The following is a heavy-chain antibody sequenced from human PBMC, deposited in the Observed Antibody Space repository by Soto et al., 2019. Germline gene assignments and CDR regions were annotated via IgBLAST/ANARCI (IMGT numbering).Heavy chain of an antibody. Sequence: QGQVMESGGGVVQPGKSLRLSCAASGFTFSSYGMHWVRQAPGKGLEWVAVISYDGNDKYYGDSVKGRFTISRDNSKNTVYLQMDSLRLEDTAVYYCAKDPLYSSSWPWGGFDPWGQGTLVTVSS. D-gene: IGHD6-6*01. V-gene: IGHV3-30*18. CDR1: GFTFSSYG. J-gene: IGHJ5*02. CDR3: AKDPLYSSSWPWGGFDP. CDR2: ISYDGNDK.